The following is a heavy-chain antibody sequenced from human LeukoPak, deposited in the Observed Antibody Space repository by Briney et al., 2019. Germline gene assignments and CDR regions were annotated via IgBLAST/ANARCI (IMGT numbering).Heavy chain of an antibody. J-gene: IGHJ4*02. CDR3: ARGLRYFDWLFRGLDY. V-gene: IGHV3-7*01. CDR1: GFTFSDHY. D-gene: IGHD3-9*01. Sequence: GGSLRLSCAASGFTFSDHYMDWVRQAPGKGLEWVANIKQDGSEKYYVDSVKGRFTISRDNAKNSLYLQMNSLRAEDTAVYYCARGLRYFDWLFRGLDYWGQGTLVTVSS. CDR2: IKQDGSEK.